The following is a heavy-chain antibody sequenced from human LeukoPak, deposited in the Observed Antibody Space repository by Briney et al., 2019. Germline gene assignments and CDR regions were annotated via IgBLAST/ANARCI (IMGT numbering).Heavy chain of an antibody. V-gene: IGHV4-59*01. CDR1: GGSISSYY. CDR3: ARDGSERAYYGSSGYNWFDP. CDR2: IYYSGST. Sequence: PSETLSLTCTVSGGSISSYYWSWIRQPPGKGLEWIGYIYYSGSTNYNPSLKSRVTISVDTSKNQFSLKLSSVTAADTAVYYCARDGSERAYYGSSGYNWFDPWGQGTLVTVSS. D-gene: IGHD6-13*01. J-gene: IGHJ5*02.